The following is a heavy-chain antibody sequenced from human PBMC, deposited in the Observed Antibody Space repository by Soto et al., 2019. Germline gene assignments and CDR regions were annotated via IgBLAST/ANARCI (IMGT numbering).Heavy chain of an antibody. CDR3: ARLGGYYQSLDS. D-gene: IGHD3-22*01. CDR1: GGSIRDYY. V-gene: IGHV4-59*08. Sequence: SETLSLTCTVSGGSIRDYYLSWIRQSPGKGLEWIGYIYYTGTTRYNPSIKSRVTISVDSSKNQFSLNLRSVSAADTAVYYCARLGGYYQSLDSWGQGTLVTVS. CDR2: IYYTGTT. J-gene: IGHJ5*01.